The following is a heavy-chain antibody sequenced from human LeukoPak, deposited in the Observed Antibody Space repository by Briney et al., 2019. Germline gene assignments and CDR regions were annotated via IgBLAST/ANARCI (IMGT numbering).Heavy chain of an antibody. Sequence: SQTLSLTCTVSGGSISSGSYYWSWIRQPAGKGLEWIGRIYTSGSTNYNPPLKSRVTISVDTSKNQFSLKLSSVTAADTAVYYCARDTAYDFWSGYRGGWFDPWGQGTLVTVSS. CDR1: GGSISSGSYY. CDR3: ARDTAYDFWSGYRGGWFDP. J-gene: IGHJ5*02. V-gene: IGHV4-61*02. D-gene: IGHD3-3*01. CDR2: IYTSGST.